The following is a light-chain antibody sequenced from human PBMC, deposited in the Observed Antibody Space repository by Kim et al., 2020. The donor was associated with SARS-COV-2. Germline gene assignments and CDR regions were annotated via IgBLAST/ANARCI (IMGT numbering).Light chain of an antibody. V-gene: IGLV3-19*01. CDR1: SLRSYY. CDR2: GRN. Sequence: SSELTQDPVVSVALGQTVRITCQGDSLRSYYATWYQQKPRQAPVLVIYGRNNRPSGIPDRFSGSASGNTASLTISGTQAEDEADFYCQSRDSGGRVMFGGGTQLPVL. CDR3: QSRDSGGRVM. J-gene: IGLJ3*02.